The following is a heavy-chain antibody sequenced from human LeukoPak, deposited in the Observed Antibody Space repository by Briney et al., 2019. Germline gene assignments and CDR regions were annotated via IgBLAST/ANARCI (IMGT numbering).Heavy chain of an antibody. V-gene: IGHV6-1*01. CDR2: TYYRSKWYN. CDR1: GDSVSSNTAA. Sequence: SQTLSLTCAISGDSVSSNTAAWNWIRQSPSRGLEWLGRTYYRSKWYNNYAVSVKSRISINPDTSKNQFSLQLKSVTPEDTAVYYCARKQTGDQNFDYWGQGTLVTVSS. D-gene: IGHD7-27*01. J-gene: IGHJ4*02. CDR3: ARKQTGDQNFDY.